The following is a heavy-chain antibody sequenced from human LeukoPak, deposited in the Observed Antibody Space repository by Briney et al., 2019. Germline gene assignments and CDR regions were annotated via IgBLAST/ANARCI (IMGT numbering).Heavy chain of an antibody. CDR3: ARHADYYGSGSYYTEGNWFDP. D-gene: IGHD3-10*01. J-gene: IGHJ5*02. CDR2: IYYSGST. Sequence: SETLSLTCTVSGGSISSYYWSWIRQPPGKGLEWIGYIYYSGSTNYNPSLKSRVNISVDTSKNQFSLKLSSVTAADTAVYYCARHADYYGSGSYYTEGNWFDPWGQGTLVTVSS. CDR1: GGSISSYY. V-gene: IGHV4-59*08.